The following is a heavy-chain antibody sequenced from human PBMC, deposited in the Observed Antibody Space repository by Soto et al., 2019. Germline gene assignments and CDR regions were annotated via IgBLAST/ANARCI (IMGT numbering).Heavy chain of an antibody. J-gene: IGHJ5*02. V-gene: IGHV1-69*13. CDR2: IIPIFGTA. CDR3: AXPIRYYYERGGQSAWFDP. CDR1: GGTFSSSS. D-gene: IGHD3-22*01. Sequence: SVKVSCKASGGTFSSSSISWVRQAPGQGLEWMGGIIPIFGTANYTQKFQGRVTIXADESTSTAYMELSSLSSDDTAVYYCAXPIRYYYERGGQSAWFDPWGQGTLVTVSS.